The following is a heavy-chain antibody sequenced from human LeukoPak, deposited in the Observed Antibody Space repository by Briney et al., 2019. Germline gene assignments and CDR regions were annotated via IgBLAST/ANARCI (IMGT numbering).Heavy chain of an antibody. CDR3: AKDGESYYYDSSGYPPYFDY. CDR2: ISGSGGST. V-gene: IGHV3-23*01. CDR1: GFTFSSYA. Sequence: GGSLRLSCAASGFTFSSYAMSWVRQAPGKGLEWVSAISGSGGSTYYADSVKGRFTISRDNSKNTLYLQMNSLRAEDTAVYYCAKDGESYYYDSSGYPPYFDYWGQGTLVTVSS. D-gene: IGHD3-22*01. J-gene: IGHJ4*02.